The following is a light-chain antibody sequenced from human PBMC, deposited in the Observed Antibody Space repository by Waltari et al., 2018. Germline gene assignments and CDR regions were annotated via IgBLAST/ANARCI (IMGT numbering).Light chain of an antibody. CDR1: SPDVGTYTL. J-gene: IGLJ3*02. V-gene: IGLV2-23*01. CDR2: EDN. CDR3: CSYAGSWV. Sequence: QSALTQPASVSGSRGQSITISCPGTSPDVGTYTLVSWYQQHPGKAPKLMIYEDNNRPSGVSSRFSGSRSGNTASLTISGLQPEDEADYYCCSYAGSWVFGGWTKLTVL.